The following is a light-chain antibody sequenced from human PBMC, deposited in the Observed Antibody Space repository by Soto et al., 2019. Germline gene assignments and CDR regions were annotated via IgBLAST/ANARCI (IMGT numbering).Light chain of an antibody. CDR2: DDR. J-gene: IGLJ2*01. CDR1: NIGSKS. V-gene: IGLV3-21*02. CDR3: QEWDSTLDQWI. Sequence: SYELTQPPSVSVAPGQTATLTCGGNNIGSKSVHWYQQRPCQAPVLVVYDDRDRTSGIPDRFSGSNSGNTATLTISRVEVGDEADYHCQEWDSTLDQWIFGGGTKLTVL.